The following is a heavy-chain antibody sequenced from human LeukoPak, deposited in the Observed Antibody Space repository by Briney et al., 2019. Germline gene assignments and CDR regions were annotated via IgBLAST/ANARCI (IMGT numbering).Heavy chain of an antibody. J-gene: IGHJ4*02. CDR1: GFTFSSYA. CDR2: ISDSGDRT. CDR3: AKGSSNWRNYYYFDY. Sequence: GGSLRLSCAASGFTFSSYAVSWVRQAPGKGLAWVSAISDSGDRTQYADSVRGRFTISRDNSKNTLYLQMDSLTAEDTAVYYCAKGSSNWRNYYYFDYWGQGTLVTVSS. D-gene: IGHD6-13*01. V-gene: IGHV3-23*01.